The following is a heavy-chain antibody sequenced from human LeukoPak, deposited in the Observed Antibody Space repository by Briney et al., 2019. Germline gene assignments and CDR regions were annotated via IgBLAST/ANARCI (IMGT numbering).Heavy chain of an antibody. J-gene: IGHJ4*02. D-gene: IGHD3-16*01. CDR2: IKHDGSEK. Sequence: GGSLRLSCAASGFTFSRHWMTWVRQAPGKGLEWVANIKHDGSEKNYVDSVKGRFTISRDNAKNSLYLQMNSLRLDDTAVYYCVGEIGPRSFDYWGQGTLVTVSS. V-gene: IGHV3-7*01. CDR3: VGEIGPRSFDY. CDR1: GFTFSRHW.